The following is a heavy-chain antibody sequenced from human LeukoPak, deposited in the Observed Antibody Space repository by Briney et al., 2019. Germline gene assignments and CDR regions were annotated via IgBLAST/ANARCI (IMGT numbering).Heavy chain of an antibody. V-gene: IGHV1-2*02. CDR3: ARRSRNGLDAFDI. Sequence: ASVKVSCKASAYTFTGYYLHWVRQAPGQGPEWIAWIDPNNGDTDYAQKFQGRVTMTRDRSISTVYMDLTRLTSDDTAVYYCARRSRNGLDAFDIWGQGTMVTVSS. D-gene: IGHD1-14*01. CDR2: IDPNNGDT. CDR1: AYTFTGYY. J-gene: IGHJ3*02.